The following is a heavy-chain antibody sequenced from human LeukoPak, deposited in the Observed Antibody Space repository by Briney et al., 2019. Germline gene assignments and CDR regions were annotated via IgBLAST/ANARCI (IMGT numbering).Heavy chain of an antibody. CDR1: GFTFSSSS. V-gene: IGHV3-21*01. CDR3: ARDFPTVTTAGAFDI. Sequence: GGSLRLSCAASGFTFSSSSMSWVRQAPGKGLEWVSSISSSSSYIYYADSVKGRFTISRDNAKNSLYLQMNSLRAEDTAVYYCARDFPTVTTAGAFDIWGQGTMVTVSS. D-gene: IGHD4-17*01. CDR2: ISSSSSYI. J-gene: IGHJ3*02.